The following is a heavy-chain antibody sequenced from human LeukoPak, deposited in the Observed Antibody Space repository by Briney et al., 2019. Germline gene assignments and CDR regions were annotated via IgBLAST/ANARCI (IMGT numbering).Heavy chain of an antibody. CDR2: IWNSGST. CDR1: GDSITSRTYY. J-gene: IGHJ5*02. D-gene: IGHD6-6*01. V-gene: IGHV4-31*03. Sequence: SETLSLTCSVSGDSITSRTYYWTWIRQHPEKGLEWIGYIWNSGSTNYNPALKSRVTISVDTSKNQFSLKLTSVTAADTAIYYCARDVSSMFPNYFDPWGQGIPVNVSS. CDR3: ARDVSSMFPNYFDP.